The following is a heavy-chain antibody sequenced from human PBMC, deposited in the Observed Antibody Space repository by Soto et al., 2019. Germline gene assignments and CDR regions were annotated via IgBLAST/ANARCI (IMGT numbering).Heavy chain of an antibody. D-gene: IGHD3-3*01. CDR2: INHTGGT. Sequence: SEALSVTCAFYVGSVNGYYWNWIRQPPGKGLDLIGEINHTGGTHYNPSLKSRVTMSVDTSKNQFSLRLSSVTAADTAIYYCATRITVFGLLLPPFDPWGQGTQVTVSS. CDR1: VGSVNGYY. J-gene: IGHJ5*02. CDR3: ATRITVFGLLLPPFDP. V-gene: IGHV4-34*01.